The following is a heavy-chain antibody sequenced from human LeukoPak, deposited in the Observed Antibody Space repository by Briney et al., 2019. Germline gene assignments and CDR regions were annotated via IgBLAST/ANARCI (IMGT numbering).Heavy chain of an antibody. J-gene: IGHJ4*02. CDR3: AREVPTTSYDILTGYYKPTFDY. V-gene: IGHV1-18*01. D-gene: IGHD3-9*01. CDR2: ISAYNGNT. Sequence: ASVKVSCKASGYTFTSSGISWVRQAPEQRLGRMGWISAYNGNTTYAQKLQARVTMTTDTSKSTAYMELRSLRSDDTAVYYCAREVPTTSYDILTGYYKPTFDYWGQGTLVTVSS. CDR1: GYTFTSSG.